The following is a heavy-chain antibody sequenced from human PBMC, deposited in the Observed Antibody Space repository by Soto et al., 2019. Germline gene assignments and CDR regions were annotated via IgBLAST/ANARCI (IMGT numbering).Heavy chain of an antibody. CDR1: GFTFDDYA. D-gene: IGHD2-21*02. CDR2: VSWNSGSI. V-gene: IGHV3-9*01. CDR3: AKDITMTATRGFDY. J-gene: IGHJ4*02. Sequence: GGSLRLSCAASGFTFDDYALHWVRQAPGKGLEWVSGVSWNSGSIYYADSVRGRFTVARDNAEKYLYLQMNSLRTEDTALYYCAKDITMTATRGFDYWAQRTLVTVSS.